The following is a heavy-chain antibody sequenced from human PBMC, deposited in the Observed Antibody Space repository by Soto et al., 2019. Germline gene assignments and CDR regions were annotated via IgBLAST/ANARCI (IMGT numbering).Heavy chain of an antibody. D-gene: IGHD3-16*01. CDR2: IRRNAYGGTT. CDR3: TRASSLDFDF. J-gene: IGHJ4*02. Sequence: PGGSLRRSCTTSGFTFGDYALSWVRQAPGKGLEWVGFIRRNAYGGTTDYAASVKGRFTISRDDSKSIAYLQMNSLRTEDTALYYCTRASSLDFDFWGQGTLVTVSS. V-gene: IGHV3-49*04. CDR1: GFTFGDYA.